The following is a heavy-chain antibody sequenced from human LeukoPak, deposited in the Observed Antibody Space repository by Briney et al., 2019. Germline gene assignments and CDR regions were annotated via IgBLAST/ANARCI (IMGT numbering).Heavy chain of an antibody. CDR1: GFIFRNYA. D-gene: IGHD3-9*01. V-gene: IGHV3-23*01. Sequence: PGGSLRLSCAASGFIFRNYAMSWVRQAPGKGLEWVSAITGSGDTTYYADFVEGRFTISRDNSKNTLYVEMNTLRAEDTAVYYCAKWGDYDILTGYYVSDFWGQGTLVTVSS. J-gene: IGHJ4*02. CDR3: AKWGDYDILTGYYVSDF. CDR2: ITGSGDTT.